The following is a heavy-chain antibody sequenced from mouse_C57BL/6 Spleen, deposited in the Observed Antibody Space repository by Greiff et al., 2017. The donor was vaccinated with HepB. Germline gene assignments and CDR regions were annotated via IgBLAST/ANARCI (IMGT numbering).Heavy chain of an antibody. Sequence: EVKLVESGGGLVQSGRSLRLSCATSGFTFSDFYMEWVRQAPGKGLEWIAASRNKANDYTTEYSASVKGRFIVSRDTSQSILYLQMNALRAEDTAIYYCARGGPYWYFDVWGTGTTVTVSS. CDR2: SRNKANDYTT. V-gene: IGHV7-1*01. J-gene: IGHJ1*03. CDR3: ARGGPYWYFDV. CDR1: GFTFSDFY.